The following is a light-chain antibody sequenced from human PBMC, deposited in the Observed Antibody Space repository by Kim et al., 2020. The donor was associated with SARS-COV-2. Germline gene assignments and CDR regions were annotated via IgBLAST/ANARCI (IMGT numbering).Light chain of an antibody. V-gene: IGKV3-20*01. J-gene: IGKJ3*01. CDR1: QTLSSSY. CDR3: QQYGNSPFT. CDR2: GGS. Sequence: PGERATPSCRASQTLSSSYLAWYQQKPGQAPRLLIYGGSNRATGIPDRFRGSGSGTDFTLNISRLEPDDFAVYYCQQYGNSPFTFGPGTKVDIK.